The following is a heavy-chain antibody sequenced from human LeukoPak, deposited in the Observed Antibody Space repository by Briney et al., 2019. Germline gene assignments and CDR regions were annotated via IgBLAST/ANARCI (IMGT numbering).Heavy chain of an antibody. CDR1: GGSISSYY. Sequence: PSETLSLTCTVSGGSISSYYWSWIRQPPGKGLEWIGYIYYSGSTNYNPSLKSRVTIPVDTSKNQFSLKLSSVTAADTAVYYCARRGPGELDYWGQGTLVTVSS. J-gene: IGHJ4*02. V-gene: IGHV4-59*08. CDR2: IYYSGST. CDR3: ARRGPGELDY. D-gene: IGHD3-10*01.